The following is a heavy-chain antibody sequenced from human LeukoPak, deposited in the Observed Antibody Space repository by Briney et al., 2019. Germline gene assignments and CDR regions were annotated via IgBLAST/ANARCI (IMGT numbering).Heavy chain of an antibody. D-gene: IGHD1-26*01. CDR3: VKSAGRNGGN. CDR1: GFTFTDWY. Sequence: GGSLRLSCAASGFTFTDWYMSWIRQPPGKGLQWLSYLSSDSGDTSYADSVRGRFTISRDNAKKSVYLQMNSLRAEDTAIYYCVKSAGRNGGNWGQGTLVTVSS. CDR2: LSSDSGDT. V-gene: IGHV3-11*06. J-gene: IGHJ4*02.